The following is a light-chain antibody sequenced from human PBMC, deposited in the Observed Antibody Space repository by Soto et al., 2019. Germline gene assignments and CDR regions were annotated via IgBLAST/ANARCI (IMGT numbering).Light chain of an antibody. J-gene: IGLJ1*01. V-gene: IGLV2-8*01. CDR2: EVS. CDR1: SSDVGGYNF. CDR3: SSYAGNRHFYV. Sequence: QSVLTQPPSASGSPGQSVTISCTGTSSDVGGYNFVSWYQQHPGKAPKLMIYEVSKRPSGIPDRFSGSKSGNMASLTVSGLQAEDEADYYCSSYAGNRHFYVFGTGTKVTVL.